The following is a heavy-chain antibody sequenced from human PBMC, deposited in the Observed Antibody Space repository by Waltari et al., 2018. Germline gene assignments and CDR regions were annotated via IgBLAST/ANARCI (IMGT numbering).Heavy chain of an antibody. CDR1: GFTFDDYG. J-gene: IGHJ4*02. D-gene: IGHD3-10*01. V-gene: IGHV3-20*04. CDR3: ARDKGENYYGSGSSDY. CDR2: IYWNGGST. Sequence: EVQLVESGGGVVRPGGSLRLSCAASGFTFDDYGMSWVRQAPGKGVVWVSGIYWNGGSTGYADSVKGRFTISRDNAKNSLYLQMNSLRAEDTALYYCARDKGENYYGSGSSDYWGQGTLVTVSS.